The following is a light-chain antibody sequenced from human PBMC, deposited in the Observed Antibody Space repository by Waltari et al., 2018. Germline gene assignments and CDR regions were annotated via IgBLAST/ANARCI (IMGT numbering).Light chain of an antibody. CDR2: EDD. Sequence: LVLTQPHSVSESPGKTVTISCSRSSGNIDATYVQWYQQSPGSAPATIIYEDDKRPSGVPDRFSASVDTSSNSASLTISGLTTEDEADYYCQTYDLGNPVVFGGGTKLTVL. J-gene: IGLJ2*01. CDR1: SGNIDATY. V-gene: IGLV6-57*03. CDR3: QTYDLGNPVV.